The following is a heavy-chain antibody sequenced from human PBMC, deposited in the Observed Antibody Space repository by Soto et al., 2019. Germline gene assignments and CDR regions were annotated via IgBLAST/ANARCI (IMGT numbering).Heavy chain of an antibody. V-gene: IGHV3-48*02. CDR2: ISSSSSTI. CDR3: ARPIYGYSYGYLFEY. D-gene: IGHD5-18*01. CDR1: GFTFSSYS. Sequence: GVLRLSCAASGFTFSSYSMNWVRQAPGKGLEWVSYISSSSSTIYYADSVKGRFTISRDNAKNSLYLQMNSLRDEDTAVYYCARPIYGYSYGYLFEYWGQGTLVTVSS. J-gene: IGHJ4*02.